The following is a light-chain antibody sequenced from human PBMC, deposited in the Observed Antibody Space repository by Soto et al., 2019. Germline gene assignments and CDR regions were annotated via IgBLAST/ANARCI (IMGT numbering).Light chain of an antibody. CDR2: KTS. J-gene: IGKJ1*01. CDR1: IDFSNW. V-gene: IGKV1-5*03. Sequence: DIQMTQSPSTVSASVGDRFTITCRASIDFSNWLAWYQQKPGKAPKLLIYKTSTLESGVPSRFSGSGSGTQFTLTISSLQPDDSATYYCLQYNSYLWTFGQGTKVEVK. CDR3: LQYNSYLWT.